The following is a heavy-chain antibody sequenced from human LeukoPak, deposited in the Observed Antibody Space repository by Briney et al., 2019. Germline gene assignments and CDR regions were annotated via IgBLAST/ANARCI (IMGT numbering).Heavy chain of an antibody. CDR3: ARDWGYDSSGYLGY. CDR1: GFTFSSYA. CDR2: ISYDGSNK. V-gene: IGHV3-30-3*01. J-gene: IGHJ4*02. D-gene: IGHD3-22*01. Sequence: GGSLRLSCAASGFTFSSYAKHWVRQAPGKGLEWVAVISYDGSNKYYADSVKGRFTISRDNSKNTLYLQMNSPRAEDTAVYYCARDWGYDSSGYLGYWGQGTLVTVSS.